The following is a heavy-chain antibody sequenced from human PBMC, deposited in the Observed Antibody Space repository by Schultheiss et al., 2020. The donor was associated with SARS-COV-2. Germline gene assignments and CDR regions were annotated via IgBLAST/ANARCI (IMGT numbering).Heavy chain of an antibody. CDR1: GFTFSDYY. CDR3: ARDFGIARIYYGMDV. J-gene: IGHJ6*02. D-gene: IGHD6-13*01. Sequence: GGSLRLSCAASGFTFSDYYMSWIRQAPGKGLEWVAVIWYDGSNKYYADSVKGRFTISRDNSKNTLYLQMNSLRAEDTAVYYCARDFGIARIYYGMDVWGQGTTVTVSS. V-gene: IGHV3-33*08. CDR2: IWYDGSNK.